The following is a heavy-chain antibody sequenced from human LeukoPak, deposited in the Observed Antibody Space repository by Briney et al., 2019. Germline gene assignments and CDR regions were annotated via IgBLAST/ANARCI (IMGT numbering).Heavy chain of an antibody. J-gene: IGHJ4*02. CDR3: ASAVVGATMSFDY. D-gene: IGHD1-26*01. V-gene: IGHV1-18*01. CDR1: GDIFSMYG. CDR2: ITAYNGNT. Sequence: ASVKVSCKAYGDIFSMYGISWVRQAPGQGLEWMGRITAYNGNTNYAQKFQGRVTMTTDTSTSTAYMEVRSLTSDDTAVYYRASAVVGATMSFDYWGQGILVTVSS.